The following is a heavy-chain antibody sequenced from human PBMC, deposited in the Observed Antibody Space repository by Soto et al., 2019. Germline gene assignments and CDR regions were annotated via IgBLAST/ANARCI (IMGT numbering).Heavy chain of an antibody. V-gene: IGHV3-30-3*01. CDR2: ISYDGSNK. D-gene: IGHD6-13*01. CDR3: ARGVRGLKLYSSSWYVFY. CDR1: GFTFSSYA. J-gene: IGHJ4*02. Sequence: GGSLRLSCAASGFTFSSYAMHWVRQAPGKGLEWVAVISYDGSNKYYADSVKGRFTISRDNSKNTLYLQMNSLRAEDTAVYYCARGVRGLKLYSSSWYVFYWGQGTLVTVSS.